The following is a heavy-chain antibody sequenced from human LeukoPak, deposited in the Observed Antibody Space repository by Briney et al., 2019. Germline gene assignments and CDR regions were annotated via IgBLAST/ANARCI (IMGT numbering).Heavy chain of an antibody. Sequence: GGSLRLSCAASGFTFSSYWMSWVRQAPGKGLEWVAFIRYDGSNKYYADSVKGRFTISRDNSKNTLYLQVNSLRAEDTAVYYCAKDRFGRGGFDYWGQGTLVTVSS. D-gene: IGHD3-10*01. J-gene: IGHJ4*02. CDR1: GFTFSSYW. CDR3: AKDRFGRGGFDY. V-gene: IGHV3-30*02. CDR2: IRYDGSNK.